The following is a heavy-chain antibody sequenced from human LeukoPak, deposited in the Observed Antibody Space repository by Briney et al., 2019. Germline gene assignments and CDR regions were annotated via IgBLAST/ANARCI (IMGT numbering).Heavy chain of an antibody. J-gene: IGHJ4*02. CDR1: GGTFSCYA. V-gene: IGHV1-69*01. Sequence: SVKVSCKASGGTFSCYAISWVRQAPGQGLEWMGGIILIFGTANYAQKFQGSVTITADESTSTAYMELSSLRSEDTAVYYCARGSGSYYNYYFDYWGQATLVTVSS. CDR2: IILIFGTA. D-gene: IGHD3-10*01. CDR3: ARGSGSYYNYYFDY.